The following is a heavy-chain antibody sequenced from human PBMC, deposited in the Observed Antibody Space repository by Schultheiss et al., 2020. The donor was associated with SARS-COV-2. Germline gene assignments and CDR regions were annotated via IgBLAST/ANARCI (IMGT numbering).Heavy chain of an antibody. CDR2: ISYDGSNK. CDR3: ARGGYCSSTSCYTGAAGY. J-gene: IGHJ4*02. V-gene: IGHV3-30*07. D-gene: IGHD2-2*02. Sequence: GGSLRLSCAASGFTFSSYAMHWVRQAPGKGLEWVAVISYDGSNKYYADSVKGRFTISRDYAKNSLYLQMNSLRAEDTAVYYCARGGYCSSTSCYTGAAGYWGQGTLVTVSS. CDR1: GFTFSSYA.